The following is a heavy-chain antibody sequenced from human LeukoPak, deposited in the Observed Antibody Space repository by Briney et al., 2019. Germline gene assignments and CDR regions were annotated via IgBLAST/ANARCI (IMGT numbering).Heavy chain of an antibody. CDR3: ARGGYFDWFPWD. V-gene: IGHV4-59*01. CDR1: GGSISSYY. Sequence: SETLSLTCTVSGGSISSYYWSWIRQPPGKGLEWIGYIYYSGSTNYNPSLKSRVTISVDTSKNQFSLKLSSVTAADTAVYYCARGGYFDWFPWDWGQGTLVTVSS. D-gene: IGHD3-9*01. CDR2: IYYSGST. J-gene: IGHJ4*02.